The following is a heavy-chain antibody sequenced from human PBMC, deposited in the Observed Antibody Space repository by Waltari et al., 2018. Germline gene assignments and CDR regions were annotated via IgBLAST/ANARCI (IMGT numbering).Heavy chain of an antibody. CDR3: AKDRGYEFPYYSDC. J-gene: IGHJ4*02. CDR2: ISGNSAYI. CDR1: GSSFSIHA. D-gene: IGHD6-13*01. V-gene: IGHV3-23*01. Sequence: EVQLLQSGGGLVQPGGHLRLSCEASGSSFSIHALQWVRQAPGKGLEWVSIISGNSAYIYYADSVKGRFTISRDNSRNTLYLQMNSVRAEDTAVYYCAKDRGYEFPYYSDCWGQGTLVTVSS.